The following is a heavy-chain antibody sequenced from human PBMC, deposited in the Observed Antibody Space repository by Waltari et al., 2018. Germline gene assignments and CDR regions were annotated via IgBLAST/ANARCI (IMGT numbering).Heavy chain of an antibody. D-gene: IGHD3-16*01. CDR2: LYHTGST. J-gene: IGHJ6*02. CDR1: GGSINSGDSC. V-gene: IGHV4-30-2*01. Sequence: QLQLQVSGSGLVRPSETLSLTCGVSGGSINSGDSCWTWIRQPPGKGLEWIGYLYHTGSTYDNPSLRSRVTISVDRSKNHFALNLTSVRAAEPAVYYCARGRYSYAVYYGLDVWGQGTTVTVSS. CDR3: ARGRYSYAVYYGLDV.